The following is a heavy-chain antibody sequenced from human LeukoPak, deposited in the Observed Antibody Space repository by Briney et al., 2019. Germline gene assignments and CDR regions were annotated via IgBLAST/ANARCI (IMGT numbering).Heavy chain of an antibody. D-gene: IGHD3-3*01. CDR2: IYPSDSDT. Sequence: GESLNISCKGSGYGFSNYWIGWVRQMPGKGLEWMGIIYPSDSDTRYRPSFQGQVTMSADKSSSIVYLQWSSLEASDTAKYFCARRSTISAFDAFDIWGQGTMVIVSS. CDR1: GYGFSNYW. J-gene: IGHJ3*02. V-gene: IGHV5-51*01. CDR3: ARRSTISAFDAFDI.